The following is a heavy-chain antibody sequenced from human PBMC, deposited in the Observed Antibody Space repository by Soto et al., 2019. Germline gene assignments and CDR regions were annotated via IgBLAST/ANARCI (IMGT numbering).Heavy chain of an antibody. J-gene: IGHJ6*02. Sequence: SLRLSCAASGFPFSSYSMNWVRQAPGKGLEWVSYISSGSTFIYYGDSVKGRFTISRDNARNSLYLQMNSLKTEDTAVYYCASDTARVYYGLDVWGLGTTVTVSS. CDR1: GFPFSSYS. CDR3: ASDTARVYYGLDV. D-gene: IGHD5-18*01. CDR2: ISSGSTFI. V-gene: IGHV3-48*01.